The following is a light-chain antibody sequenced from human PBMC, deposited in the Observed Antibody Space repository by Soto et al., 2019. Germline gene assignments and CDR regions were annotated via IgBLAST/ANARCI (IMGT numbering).Light chain of an antibody. CDR3: CSYTATSTYV. Sequence: QSALTQPAAVSGSPGQSITISCTGTSSDIGDYNFVSWYQHHPGKAPKLVIYGVSNRPSGVSNRFSGSKSGSTASLTISGLQAEDEADYYCCSYTATSTYVFGTGTKLTVL. J-gene: IGLJ1*01. CDR1: SSDIGDYNF. V-gene: IGLV2-14*03. CDR2: GVS.